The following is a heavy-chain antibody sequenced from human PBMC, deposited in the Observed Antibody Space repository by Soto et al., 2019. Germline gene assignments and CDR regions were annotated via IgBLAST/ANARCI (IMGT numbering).Heavy chain of an antibody. J-gene: IGHJ5*02. Sequence: SVRGRFTISRDNSKSTLFLQMNSLRVEDTAVYYCAKTYIYVSSGYYFALLDPWGQGTLVTVSS. CDR3: AKTYIYVSSGYYFALLDP. D-gene: IGHD3-22*01. V-gene: IGHV3-30*02.